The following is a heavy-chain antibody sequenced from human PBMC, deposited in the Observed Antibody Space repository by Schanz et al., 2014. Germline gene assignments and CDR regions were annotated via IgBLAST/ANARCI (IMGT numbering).Heavy chain of an antibody. CDR3: VTEKRMESGTWAKAFDI. J-gene: IGHJ3*02. D-gene: IGHD3-3*01. Sequence: QVQLVQSGVEVKRPGASVRVSCKASGYSFTDYAIHWVRQAPGQGLEWMGRIIPILDKTNYAKKFQGRFTMTRDTSTTTVYMELSSLRSDDTAMYYCVTEKRMESGTWAKAFDIWGQGTWVTVSS. CDR2: IIPILDKT. CDR1: GYSFTDYA. V-gene: IGHV1-18*01.